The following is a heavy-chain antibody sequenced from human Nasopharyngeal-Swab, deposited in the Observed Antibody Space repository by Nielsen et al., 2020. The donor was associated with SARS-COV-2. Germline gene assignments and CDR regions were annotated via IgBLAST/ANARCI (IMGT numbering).Heavy chain of an antibody. CDR2: IYYSGST. V-gene: IGHV4-59*08. J-gene: IGHJ3*02. CDR1: GGSISSYY. Sequence: SETLSLTCTVSGGSISSYYWSWIRQPPGKGLEWIGYIYYSGSTNYNPSLKSRVTISVDTSKIQFSLKLSSVTAADTAVYYCARLPYDFWSGSRGAFDIWGQGTMVTVSS. D-gene: IGHD3-3*01. CDR3: ARLPYDFWSGSRGAFDI.